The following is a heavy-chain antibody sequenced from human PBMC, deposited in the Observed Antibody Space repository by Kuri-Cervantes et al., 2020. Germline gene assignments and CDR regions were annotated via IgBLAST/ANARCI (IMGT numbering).Heavy chain of an antibody. CDR3: ARDLEAYDSSGYYGGGMDV. D-gene: IGHD3-22*01. CDR1: GFTFCNAW. J-gene: IGHJ6*02. V-gene: IGHV3-15*01. Sequence: GESLKISCAASGFTFCNAWMSWVRQAPGKGLEWVGRIKSKTDGGTTDYAAPVKGRFTISRDDSKNTLYLQMNSLKTEDTAVYYCARDLEAYDSSGYYGGGMDVWGQGTTVTVSS. CDR2: IKSKTDGGTT.